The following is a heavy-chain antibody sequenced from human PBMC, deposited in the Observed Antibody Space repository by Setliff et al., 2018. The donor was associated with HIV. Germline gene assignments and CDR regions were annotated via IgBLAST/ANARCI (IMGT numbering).Heavy chain of an antibody. CDR2: IYTSGST. V-gene: IGHV4-61*02. CDR1: GGSISSGSYY. J-gene: IGHJ4*02. CDR3: AREAPQIYCGGGSCYSALDY. Sequence: SETLSLTCTVSGGSISSGSYYWNWIRQPAGKGLEWIGRIYTSGSTNYNPSLKSRVTISVDTSKNQFSLKLSSVTAADTAVYYCAREAPQIYCGGGSCYSALDYWGQGTLVTVSS. D-gene: IGHD2-15*01.